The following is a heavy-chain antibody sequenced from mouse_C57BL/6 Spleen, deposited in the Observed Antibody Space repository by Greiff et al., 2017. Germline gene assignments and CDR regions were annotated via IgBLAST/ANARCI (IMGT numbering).Heavy chain of an antibody. CDR3: ARREYYGSSPFDY. Sequence: QVQLKQPGAELVMPGASVKLSCKASGYTFTSYWMHWVKQRPGQGLEWIGEIDPSDSYTNYNQKFKGKSTLTVDKSSSTAYMQLISLTSEDSSVYDCARREYYGSSPFDYWGQGTTLTVSS. D-gene: IGHD1-1*01. CDR2: IDPSDSYT. CDR1: GYTFTSYW. J-gene: IGHJ2*01. V-gene: IGHV1-69*01.